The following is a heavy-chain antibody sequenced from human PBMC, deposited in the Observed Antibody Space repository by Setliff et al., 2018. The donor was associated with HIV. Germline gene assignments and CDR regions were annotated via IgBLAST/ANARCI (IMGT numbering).Heavy chain of an antibody. Sequence: TLSLTCTVSGDSITNDDYYWGWIRQPPGKGLEWIAIIHYNGRTYYDPSLKSRVTIFVDTSKTQFYLKLRSVTASDTAVYYCARGWDSTVDYWGQGTLVTVSS. CDR1: GDSITNDDYY. J-gene: IGHJ4*02. V-gene: IGHV4-39*07. CDR3: ARGWDSTVDY. CDR2: IHYNGRT. D-gene: IGHD6-13*01.